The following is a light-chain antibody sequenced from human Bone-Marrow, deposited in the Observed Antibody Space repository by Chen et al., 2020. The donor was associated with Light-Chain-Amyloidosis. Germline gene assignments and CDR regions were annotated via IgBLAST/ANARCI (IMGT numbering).Light chain of an antibody. CDR1: NIGSTS. J-gene: IGLJ3*02. CDR2: DDS. Sequence: SYVLTQPSSVSVAPGQTATIACGGNNIGSTSVHWYQQTPGQAPLLVVYDDSDRPSGIPERLSGSDSGITAPLSIRRVHAGNASDYYRQVWDRSIDRPLFGLGTYLTVL. CDR3: QVWDRSIDRPL. V-gene: IGLV3-21*02.